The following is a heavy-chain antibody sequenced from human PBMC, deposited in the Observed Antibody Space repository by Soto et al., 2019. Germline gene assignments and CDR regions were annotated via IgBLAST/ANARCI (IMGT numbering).Heavy chain of an antibody. Sequence: WWSLRLSCSASVFTFSNYGMSWVRQAPGKGLEWVSALPEIGTNTYYADSVKGRFTISRDNSKNTLFLQINNLRAGDTAVYYCAKKSGVGATWYFDYWGQGTLVTVSS. D-gene: IGHD1-26*01. CDR3: AKKSGVGATWYFDY. CDR2: LPEIGTNT. CDR1: VFTFSNYG. V-gene: IGHV3-23*01. J-gene: IGHJ4*02.